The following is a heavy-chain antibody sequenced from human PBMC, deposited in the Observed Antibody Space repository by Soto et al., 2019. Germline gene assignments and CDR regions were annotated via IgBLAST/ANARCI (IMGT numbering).Heavy chain of an antibody. V-gene: IGHV1-69*13. J-gene: IGHJ1*01. CDR2: LIPNFDTP. CDR3: AVAMVREILIFESSGMHV. CDR1: GGTFNNYA. D-gene: IGHD3-10*01. Sequence: SVKVSCKTSGGTFNNYAISWVRQAPGQGLEWMGGLIPNFDTPNYAQRFQDRLTIIADESTSTVSMELRSLRSDDTAVYYCAVAMVREILIFESSGMHVWGQGTLVTVSS.